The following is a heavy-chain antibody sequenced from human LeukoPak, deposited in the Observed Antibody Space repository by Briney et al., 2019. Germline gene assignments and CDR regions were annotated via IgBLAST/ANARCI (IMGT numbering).Heavy chain of an antibody. J-gene: IGHJ5*02. D-gene: IGHD6-13*01. CDR2: INPNSGGT. V-gene: IGHV1-2*02. CDR1: GYTFTVYY. CDR3: ARGRSSSWYNWFDP. Sequence: ASVKVSCKASGYTFTVYYMHWVRQAPGQGLEWMGWINPNSGGTNYALKFQGRVTMTRDTSIRTAYMELSRLRSDDTAVYYCARGRSSSWYNWFDPWGRGTLVTVSS.